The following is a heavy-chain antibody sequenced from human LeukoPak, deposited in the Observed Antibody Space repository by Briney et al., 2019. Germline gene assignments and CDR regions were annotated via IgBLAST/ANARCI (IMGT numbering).Heavy chain of an antibody. Sequence: ASVKVSCKASGGTFSSYAISWVRQAPGQGLEWMGGIIPIFGTANYAQKFQGRVTITADESTSTAYMELSSLRSEDTAVYYCAREGLHPPSLGYMDVWGKGTTVTVSS. V-gene: IGHV1-69*13. D-gene: IGHD4-11*01. CDR3: AREGLHPPSLGYMDV. CDR2: IIPIFGTA. J-gene: IGHJ6*03. CDR1: GGTFSSYA.